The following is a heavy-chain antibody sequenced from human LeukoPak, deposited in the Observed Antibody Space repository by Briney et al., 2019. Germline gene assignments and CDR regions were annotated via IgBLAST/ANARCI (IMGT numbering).Heavy chain of an antibody. D-gene: IGHD6-13*01. Sequence: PGRSLRLSCAASGFTFDDYAMHWARQAPGEGLEWVSGISWNSGSIGYADSVKGRFTISRDNAKNSLYLQMNSLRAEDMALYYCAKDFGPEGGIAAAATPFDYWGQGTLVTVSS. V-gene: IGHV3-9*03. CDR1: GFTFDDYA. CDR3: AKDFGPEGGIAAAATPFDY. CDR2: ISWNSGSI. J-gene: IGHJ4*02.